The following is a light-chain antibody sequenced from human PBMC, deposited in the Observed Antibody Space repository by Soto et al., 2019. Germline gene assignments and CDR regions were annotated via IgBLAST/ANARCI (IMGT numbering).Light chain of an antibody. Sequence: EIVLTQSPGTLSLSPGERATLSCRVSQSVGSSYLAWYQQKPGRAPRLLIYGASSRATGIPDRFSGSGSGTDFTLTISRLEPEDFAVYYCQHYGNSPFTFGPGTKVDIK. CDR1: QSVGSSY. CDR2: GAS. J-gene: IGKJ3*01. CDR3: QHYGNSPFT. V-gene: IGKV3-20*01.